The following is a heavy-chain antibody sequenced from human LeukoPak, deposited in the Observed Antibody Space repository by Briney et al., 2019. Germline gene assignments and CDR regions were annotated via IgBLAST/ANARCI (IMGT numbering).Heavy chain of an antibody. CDR1: GGSISSYS. CDR3: ARLSHYFDSSGYYYVRFFDY. D-gene: IGHD3-22*01. CDR2: IYDSGST. Sequence: SETLSLTCTVSGGSISSYSWSWIRQPPGKGLECIGYIYDSGSTNYNPSLKSQVAISVDKSKNQFSLKLSYVTAADTAVYYCARLSHYFDSSGYYYVRFFDYWGQGTLVTVSS. J-gene: IGHJ4*02. V-gene: IGHV4-59*12.